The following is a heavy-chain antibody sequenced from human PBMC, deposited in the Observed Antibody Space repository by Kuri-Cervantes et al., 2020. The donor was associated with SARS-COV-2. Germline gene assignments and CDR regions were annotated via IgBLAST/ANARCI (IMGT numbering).Heavy chain of an antibody. CDR2: INHSGST. CDR1: GGSVSNYN. D-gene: IGHD3-10*01. CDR3: ARARSSIGVVRGAMYYFWHMDV. Sequence: SQTLALTRAVYGGSVSNYNWNWIRQSPGKGLEWIAEINHSGSTSYNPSLKSRFTISVDTSKNQFSLKVRSVAAADTAVYYCARARSSIGVVRGAMYYFWHMDVWSKGTTVTVSS. J-gene: IGHJ6*03. V-gene: IGHV4-34*01.